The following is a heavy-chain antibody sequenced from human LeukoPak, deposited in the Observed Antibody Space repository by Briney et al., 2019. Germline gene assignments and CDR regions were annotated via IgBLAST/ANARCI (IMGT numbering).Heavy chain of an antibody. Sequence: QPGGSLRLSRAASGFTFSSYGMHWVRQAPGKGLEWVAVIWYDGSNKYYADSVKGRFTISRDNSKNTLYLQMNSLRAEDTAVYYCARDYYYYDSSGPNWFDPWGQGTLVTVSS. J-gene: IGHJ5*02. CDR3: ARDYYYYDSSGPNWFDP. CDR2: IWYDGSNK. V-gene: IGHV3-33*01. CDR1: GFTFSSYG. D-gene: IGHD3-22*01.